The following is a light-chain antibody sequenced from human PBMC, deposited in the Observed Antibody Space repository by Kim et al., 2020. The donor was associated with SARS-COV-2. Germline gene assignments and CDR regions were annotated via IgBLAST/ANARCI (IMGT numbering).Light chain of an antibody. Sequence: DIVMTQSPLSLSVTPGETASISCRTSQSLVYSDGKIYLDWYLQKPGPPPQLLIYLTSDRASGVPDRFSGSGSATDFTLKISRVEADDVGIYYCMQALQTPNTFGQGTKLEI. CDR1: QSLVYSDGKIY. V-gene: IGKV2-28*01. CDR3: MQALQTPNT. CDR2: LTS. J-gene: IGKJ2*01.